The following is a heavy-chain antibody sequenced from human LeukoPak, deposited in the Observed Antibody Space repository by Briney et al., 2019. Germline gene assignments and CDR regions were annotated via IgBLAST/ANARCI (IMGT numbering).Heavy chain of an antibody. CDR2: IYYSGST. D-gene: IGHD6-13*01. CDR1: GGSISSSSYY. CDR3: AKVRRPGYSSSWGPFDAFDI. Sequence: SETLSLTCTVSGGSISSSSYYWDWIRQPPGKGLEWIGSIYYSGSTNYNPSLKSRVTISVDTSKNQFSLNLSSVTAADTAVYYCAKVRRPGYSSSWGPFDAFDIWGQGTMVTVSS. V-gene: IGHV4-39*07. J-gene: IGHJ3*02.